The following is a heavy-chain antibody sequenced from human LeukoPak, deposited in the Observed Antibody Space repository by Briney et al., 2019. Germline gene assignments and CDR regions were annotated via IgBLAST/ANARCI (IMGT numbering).Heavy chain of an antibody. Sequence: GESMKISCKGSGYSFTSYWIGWVRQMPGESLVWLGIISPGDCDTCYTPSVQGQVTISADKSISSAYLQMSSLKASYTAMYYLAGRLELISSYPQRYYYYYMDVWGKGTTVTVSS. J-gene: IGHJ6*03. CDR3: AGRLELISSYPQRYYYYYMDV. CDR1: GYSFTSYW. D-gene: IGHD6-6*01. V-gene: IGHV5-51*01. CDR2: ISPGDCDT.